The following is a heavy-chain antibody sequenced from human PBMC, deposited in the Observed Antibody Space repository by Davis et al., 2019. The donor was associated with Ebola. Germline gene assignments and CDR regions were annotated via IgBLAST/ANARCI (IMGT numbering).Heavy chain of an antibody. CDR3: ARDPPQSGGYV. Sequence: GESLKISCAASGFTFSSYAMSWVRQAPGKGLECVSVIYSGGSTYYADSVKGRFTISRHSSENTVFLQMNSLRPDDTAVYYCARDPPQSGGYVWGQGTLVTVSS. V-gene: IGHV3-53*04. J-gene: IGHJ4*02. CDR1: GFTFSSYA. D-gene: IGHD5-12*01. CDR2: IYSGGST.